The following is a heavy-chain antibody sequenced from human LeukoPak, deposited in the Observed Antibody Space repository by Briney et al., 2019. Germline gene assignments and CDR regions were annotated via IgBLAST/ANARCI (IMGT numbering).Heavy chain of an antibody. V-gene: IGHV4-34*01. J-gene: IGHJ4*02. D-gene: IGHD5-18*01. Sequence: SGTLSLTCAVYGGSFSGYYWSWIRQPPGKGLEWIGEINHSGSTNYNPSLKSRVTISVDTSKNQFSLKLSSVTAADTAVYYCARGGYSYGQYFDYWGQGTLVTVSS. CDR3: ARGGYSYGQYFDY. CDR1: GGSFSGYY. CDR2: INHSGST.